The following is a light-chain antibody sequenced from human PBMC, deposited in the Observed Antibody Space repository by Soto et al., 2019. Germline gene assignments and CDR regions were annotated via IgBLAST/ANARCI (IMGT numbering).Light chain of an antibody. J-gene: IGLJ2*01. V-gene: IGLV1-44*01. Sequence: QSVLTQPPSASGTPGQTITISCSGSNSDIGSHSVDWYQQFPGRTPRLLINSNDQRPSGVPDRFSGSKSGTSATLAISGLRSEDEAEYYCATWADSLNGVVFGGGTKLTVL. CDR1: NSDIGSHS. CDR2: SND. CDR3: ATWADSLNGVV.